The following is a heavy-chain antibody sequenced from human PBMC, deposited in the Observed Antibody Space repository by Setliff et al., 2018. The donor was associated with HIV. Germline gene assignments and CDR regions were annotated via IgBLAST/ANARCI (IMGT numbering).Heavy chain of an antibody. Sequence: SETLSLTCTVTGGSISGNYYWGWVRQSPGKGLEWIGVIYYRGSAYYNLSLQSRVTLLVDTSKNSFSLHLTSVTAADTAVYFCARARGPPLPVLDFWGPGTLVTVSS. J-gene: IGHJ4*02. D-gene: IGHD3-10*01. CDR2: IYYRGSA. CDR1: GGSISGNYY. V-gene: IGHV4-39*07. CDR3: ARARGPPLPVLDF.